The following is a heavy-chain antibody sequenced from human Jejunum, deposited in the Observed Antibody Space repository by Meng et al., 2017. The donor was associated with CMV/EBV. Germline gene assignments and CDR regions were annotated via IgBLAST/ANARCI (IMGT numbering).Heavy chain of an antibody. V-gene: IGHV4-4*01. CDR3: GDPPAGY. J-gene: IGHJ4*02. CDR2: IFHSGAT. CDR1: GGSLIGTNW. Sequence: TLYLTCVVSGGSLIGTNWWDWVRQPPGGGLEWIGEIFHSGATNLNPSLKSRVTISIDNSKNQFSLKLTSVTAADTAVYFCGDPPAGYWGQGVLVTVSS.